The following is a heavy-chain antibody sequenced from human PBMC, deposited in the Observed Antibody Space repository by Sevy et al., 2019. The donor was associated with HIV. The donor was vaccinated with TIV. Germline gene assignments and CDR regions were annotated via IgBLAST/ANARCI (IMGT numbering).Heavy chain of an antibody. D-gene: IGHD1-26*01. Sequence: SETLSLTCTVSGGSISSYYWSWIRQPPGKGLEWIGYIYYSGSTNYNPSLKSRVTISVDTSKNQFSLKRSSVTAADTAVYYCARASASGSYVEWFDPWGQGTLVTVSS. CDR2: IYYSGST. V-gene: IGHV4-59*01. J-gene: IGHJ5*02. CDR3: ARASASGSYVEWFDP. CDR1: GGSISSYY.